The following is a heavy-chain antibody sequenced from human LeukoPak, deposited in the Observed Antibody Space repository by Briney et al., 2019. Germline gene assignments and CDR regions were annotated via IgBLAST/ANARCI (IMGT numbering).Heavy chain of an antibody. J-gene: IGHJ5*02. CDR3: ARVRGVRNNWFDP. Sequence: ASVKVPCKASGYTFTSYDINWVRQATGQGLEWMGWMNPNSGNTGYAQKFQGRVTMTRNTSISTAYMELSSLRSEDTAVYYCARVRGVRNNWFDPWGQGTLVTVSS. D-gene: IGHD3-10*01. CDR1: GYTFTSYD. V-gene: IGHV1-8*01. CDR2: MNPNSGNT.